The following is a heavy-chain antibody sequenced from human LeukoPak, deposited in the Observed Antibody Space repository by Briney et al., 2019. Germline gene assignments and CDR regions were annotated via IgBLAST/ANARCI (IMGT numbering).Heavy chain of an antibody. Sequence: QSGGPLRLSCAASGFTFSGSSMHWVRQASGKGLEWVGRIRSKANNDATAYAASVKGRFTISRDDSKNTAYLQMNSLKTEDTAVYYCTRACGGDCFDYWGQGTLVTVSS. J-gene: IGHJ4*02. CDR1: GFTFSGSS. V-gene: IGHV3-73*01. CDR3: TRACGGDCFDY. CDR2: IRSKANNDAT. D-gene: IGHD2-21*01.